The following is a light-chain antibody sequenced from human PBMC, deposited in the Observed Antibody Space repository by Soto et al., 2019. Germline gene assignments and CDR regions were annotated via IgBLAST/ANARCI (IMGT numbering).Light chain of an antibody. CDR1: QSVSNF. CDR2: DAS. J-gene: IGKJ1*01. Sequence: IVLTQSPATLSLSPGERATLSCRASQSVSNFLAWYQQKPGQAPRLLISDASNRATGIPGRFSGSGSGTDFSRTISSLEPEDFAVYYCQQRSNWPWTFGQETKVEIK. V-gene: IGKV3-11*01. CDR3: QQRSNWPWT.